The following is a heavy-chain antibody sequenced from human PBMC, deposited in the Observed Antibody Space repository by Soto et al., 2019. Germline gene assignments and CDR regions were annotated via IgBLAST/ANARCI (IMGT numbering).Heavy chain of an antibody. D-gene: IGHD3-22*01. J-gene: IGHJ3*02. Sequence: QVQLVQSGAEVKKPGSSVKVSCKASGGTFSSYAISWVRQAPGQGLEWMGGIIPIFGTANYAQKLQGRVTITADKSTSTAYMELSSLRSEDTAVYYCARGSEYYYDSSGYDDAFDIWGQGTMVTVSS. V-gene: IGHV1-69*06. CDR1: GGTFSSYA. CDR3: ARGSEYYYDSSGYDDAFDI. CDR2: IIPIFGTA.